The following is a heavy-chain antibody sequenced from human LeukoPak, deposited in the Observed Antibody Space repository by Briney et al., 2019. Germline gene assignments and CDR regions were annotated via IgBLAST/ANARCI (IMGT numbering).Heavy chain of an antibody. CDR3: AKGMKDLRLEPPRTYYYMDV. Sequence: PGGSLGLSCAASGFTFSSYAMSWVRQAPGKGLEWVSAISGSGGSTYYADSVKGRFTISRDNSKNTLYLQMNSLRAEDTAVYYCAKGMKDLRLEPPRTYYYMDVWGKGTTVTVSS. J-gene: IGHJ6*03. D-gene: IGHD4-17*01. CDR1: GFTFSSYA. CDR2: ISGSGGST. V-gene: IGHV3-23*01.